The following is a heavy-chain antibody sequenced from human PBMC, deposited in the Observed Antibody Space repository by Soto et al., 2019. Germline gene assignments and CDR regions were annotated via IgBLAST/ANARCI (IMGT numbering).Heavy chain of an antibody. CDR1: GFTFSSYA. CDR3: AKDPQWDTAMVPGFDY. J-gene: IGHJ4*02. V-gene: IGHV3-23*01. D-gene: IGHD5-18*01. Sequence: GGSLRLSCAASGFTFSSYAMSWVRQAPGKGLEWVSAISGSGGSTYYADSVKGRFTISRDNSKNTLYLQMNSLRAEDTAVYYCAKDPQWDTAMVPGFDYWGQGTLVTVSS. CDR2: ISGSGGST.